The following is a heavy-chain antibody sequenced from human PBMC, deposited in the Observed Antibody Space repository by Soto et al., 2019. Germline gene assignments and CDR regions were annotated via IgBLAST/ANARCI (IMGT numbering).Heavy chain of an antibody. Sequence: PSEALTLTCTVSGGSISSYYWGWIRQPPGKGLDWIGYIYYSGSTNYNPSLKSRVTISVDTSKNQFSLKLSSVTAADTAVYYCASRPAVAGSPFDYWGQGTLVTVSS. V-gene: IGHV4-59*01. CDR2: IYYSGST. CDR1: GGSISSYY. CDR3: ASRPAVAGSPFDY. J-gene: IGHJ4*02. D-gene: IGHD6-19*01.